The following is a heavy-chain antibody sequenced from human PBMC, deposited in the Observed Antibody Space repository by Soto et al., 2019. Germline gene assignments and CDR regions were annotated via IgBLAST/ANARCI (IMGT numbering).Heavy chain of an antibody. Sequence: ASVKVSCKASGGTFSSYAISWVRQAPGQGLEWMGGIIPIFGTANYAQKFQGRVTITADESTSTAYMELSSLRSEDTAVYYCANVNDSYSDYWGHGTLVTVSS. J-gene: IGHJ4*03. CDR1: GGTFSSYA. D-gene: IGHD1-1*01. V-gene: IGHV1-69*13. CDR2: IIPIFGTA. CDR3: ANVNDSYSDY.